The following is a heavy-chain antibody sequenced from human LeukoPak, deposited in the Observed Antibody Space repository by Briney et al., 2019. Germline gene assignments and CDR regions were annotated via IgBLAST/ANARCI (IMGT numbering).Heavy chain of an antibody. CDR1: GASISSYY. CDR3: ARGYGPGSYYNDY. V-gene: IGHV4-4*07. CDR2: IYTSGTT. J-gene: IGHJ4*02. D-gene: IGHD3-10*01. Sequence: SETLSLTCTVSGASISSYYWSWIRQSAGKGLEWIGLIYTSGTTNYNPSLKSRVTISVDTSKNQFSLKLSSVTAADTAVYYCARGYGPGSYYNDYWGQGTLVTVPS.